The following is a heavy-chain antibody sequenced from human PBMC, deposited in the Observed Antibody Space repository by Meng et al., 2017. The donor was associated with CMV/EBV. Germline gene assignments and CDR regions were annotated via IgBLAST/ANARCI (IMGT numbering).Heavy chain of an antibody. CDR3: ARDFVLGQWLAPLDR. CDR1: GFTFSRYN. Sequence: GESLKISCATSGFTFSRYNMNWVRQAPGKGLEGISYISSSSSTIYYADSVKGRCTISRDNARNSLYLQMDSLTAEDTAVYYCARDFVLGQWLAPLDRWGQGTLVTVSS. CDR2: ISSSSSTI. D-gene: IGHD6-19*01. V-gene: IGHV3-48*04. J-gene: IGHJ4*02.